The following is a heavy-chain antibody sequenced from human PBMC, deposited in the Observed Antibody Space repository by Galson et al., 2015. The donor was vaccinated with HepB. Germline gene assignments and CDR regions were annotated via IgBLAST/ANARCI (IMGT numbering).Heavy chain of an antibody. CDR2: IKQDGSEK. V-gene: IGHV3-7*01. CDR3: ASLYSGYSSSFGY. D-gene: IGHD6-13*01. CDR1: GFTFSSYA. J-gene: IGHJ4*02. Sequence: SLRLSCAASGFTFSSYAMSWVRQAPGKGLEWVANIKQDGSEKYYVDSVKGRFTISRDNAKNSLYLQMNSLRAEDTAVYYCASLYSGYSSSFGYWGQGTLVTVSS.